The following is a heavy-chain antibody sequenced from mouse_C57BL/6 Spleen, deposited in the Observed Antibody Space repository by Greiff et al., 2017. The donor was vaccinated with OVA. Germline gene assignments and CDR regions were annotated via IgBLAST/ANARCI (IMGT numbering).Heavy chain of an antibody. D-gene: IGHD1-1*01. CDR2: IRLKSDNYAT. J-gene: IGHJ1*03. CDR1: GFTFSNYW. Sequence: EVKLVESGGGLVQPGGSMKLSCVASGFTFSNYWMNWVRQSPEKGLEWVAQIRLKSDNYATHYAESVKGRFTISRDDSKSSVYLQMNNLRAEYTGIYYCTEGYGSSYVYFDVWGTGTTVTVSS. V-gene: IGHV6-3*01. CDR3: TEGYGSSYVYFDV.